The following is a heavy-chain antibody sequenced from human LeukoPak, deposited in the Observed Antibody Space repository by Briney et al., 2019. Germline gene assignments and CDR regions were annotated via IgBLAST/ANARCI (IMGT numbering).Heavy chain of an antibody. CDR1: GYTFTSYG. CDR2: ISAYNGNT. Sequence: GASVKVSCKASGYTFTSYGISWVRQAPGQGLEWMGWISAYNGNTNYAQKLQGRVTMTTDTSTSTAYMELRSLRSDDTAVYYCARRGHQPLHCSGGSCKYPYYYMDVWGKGTTVTVSS. J-gene: IGHJ6*03. V-gene: IGHV1-18*01. CDR3: ARRGHQPLHCSGGSCKYPYYYMDV. D-gene: IGHD2-15*01.